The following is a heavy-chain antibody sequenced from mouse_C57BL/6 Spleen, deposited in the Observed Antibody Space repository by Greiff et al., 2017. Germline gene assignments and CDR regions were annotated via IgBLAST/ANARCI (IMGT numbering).Heavy chain of an antibody. CDR2: IYPRSGNT. CDR3: ARSRGYYGSNSYYFDY. V-gene: IGHV1-81*01. D-gene: IGHD1-1*01. J-gene: IGHJ2*01. Sequence: QVHVKQSGAELARPGASVKLSCKASGYTFTSYGISWVKQRTGQGLEWIGEIYPRSGNTYYNEKFKGKATLTADKSSSTAYMELRSLTSEASAVYFGARSRGYYGSNSYYFDYGGQGTTLTVSS. CDR1: GYTFTSYG.